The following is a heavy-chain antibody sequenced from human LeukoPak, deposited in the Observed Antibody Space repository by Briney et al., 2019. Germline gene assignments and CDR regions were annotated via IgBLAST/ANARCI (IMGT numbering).Heavy chain of an antibody. CDR3: ASKPTYYYGSGSYYNDY. CDR2: ISSSSSYI. CDR1: GFTFSSYS. Sequence: GGSLRLSCAASGFTFSSYSMNWARQAPGKGLEWVSSISSSSSYIYYADSVKGRFTISRDNAKNSLYLQMNSLRAEDTAVYYCASKPTYYYGSGSYYNDYWGQGTLVTVSS. V-gene: IGHV3-21*01. D-gene: IGHD3-10*01. J-gene: IGHJ4*02.